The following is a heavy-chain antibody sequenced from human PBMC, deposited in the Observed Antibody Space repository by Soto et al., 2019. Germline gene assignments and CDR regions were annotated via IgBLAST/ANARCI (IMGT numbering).Heavy chain of an antibody. CDR1: GFTFSSYA. D-gene: IGHD3-9*01. Sequence: GGSLRLSCAASGFTFSSYAMSWVRQAPGKGLEWVSAISGSGGSTYYADSVKGRFTISRDNSKNTLYLQMNSLRAEDTAVYYCARGYDILTGYYPLDYWGQGTLVTVSS. CDR2: ISGSGGST. J-gene: IGHJ4*02. V-gene: IGHV3-23*01. CDR3: ARGYDILTGYYPLDY.